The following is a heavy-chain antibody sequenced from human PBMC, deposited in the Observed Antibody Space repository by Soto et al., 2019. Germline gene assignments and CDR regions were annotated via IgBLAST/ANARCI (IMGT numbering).Heavy chain of an antibody. CDR1: GFTFSSYS. J-gene: IGHJ3*02. CDR2: ISSSSSYI. Sequence: EVQLVESGGGLVKPGGSLRLSCAASGFTFSSYSMNWVRQAPGKGLEWVSSISSSSSYIYYADSVKGRFTISRDNAKNSLYLQMNSLRAEDTAVYYCARDVGYCSGGSCRGAFDIWGQGTMVTVSS. D-gene: IGHD2-15*01. V-gene: IGHV3-21*01. CDR3: ARDVGYCSGGSCRGAFDI.